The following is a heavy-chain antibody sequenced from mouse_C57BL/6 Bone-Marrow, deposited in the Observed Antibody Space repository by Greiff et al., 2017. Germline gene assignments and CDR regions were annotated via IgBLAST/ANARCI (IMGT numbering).Heavy chain of an antibody. Sequence: EVKLVESGGGLVQPGGSLKLSCAASGFTFSDYYMYWVRQTPEKRLEWVAYISNGGGSTYYPDTVKGRFTISRDNAKNTLYLQMSRLKSEDTAMYYCARQGIYYGSDYYAMDYWGQGTSVTVSS. CDR1: GFTFSDYY. D-gene: IGHD1-1*01. CDR2: ISNGGGST. J-gene: IGHJ4*01. V-gene: IGHV5-12*01. CDR3: ARQGIYYGSDYYAMDY.